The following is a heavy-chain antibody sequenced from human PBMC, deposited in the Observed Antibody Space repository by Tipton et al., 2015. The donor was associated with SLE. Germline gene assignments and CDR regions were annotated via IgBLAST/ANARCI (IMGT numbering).Heavy chain of an antibody. CDR1: GFTFSSYA. V-gene: IGHV3-21*01. CDR2: ITSSSRYT. Sequence: SLRLSCSASGFTFSSYAMHWVRQAPGKGLEWVSYITSSSRYTDYADSVKGRFTISRDNARNSLYLQMNSLRAEDTAVYYCARSTYMDVWGKGTTVTVSS. CDR3: ARSTYMDV. J-gene: IGHJ6*03.